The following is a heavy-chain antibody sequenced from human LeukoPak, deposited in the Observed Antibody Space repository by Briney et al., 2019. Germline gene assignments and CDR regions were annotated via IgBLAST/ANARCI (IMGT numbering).Heavy chain of an antibody. D-gene: IGHD2-15*01. V-gene: IGHV1-2*02. Sequence: ASVKVSCKASGYTFTGYYMHWVRQAPGQGLEWMGWINPNSGGTNYAQKFQGRVTMTRDTSISTAYLQWSSLKASDTAMYYCARLGDLGYCSGGSCSLWGQGTLVTVSS. CDR2: INPNSGGT. CDR1: GYTFTGYY. CDR3: ARLGDLGYCSGGSCSL. J-gene: IGHJ4*02.